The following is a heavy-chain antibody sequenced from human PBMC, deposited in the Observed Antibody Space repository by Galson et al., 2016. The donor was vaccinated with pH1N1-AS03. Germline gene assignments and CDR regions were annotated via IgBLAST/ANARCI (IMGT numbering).Heavy chain of an antibody. CDR1: GFTFDYYA. D-gene: IGHD2-15*01. CDR2: ISWNSGTI. V-gene: IGHV3-9*01. Sequence: SLRLSCAGSGFTFDYYAMHWVRQAPGKGLEWVSGISWNSGTIGYTDSVKGRFTISRDNAKNSLYLQMNSLRAEDTALYYCAKSPGYCSAGSCSDQGYFDYWGQGTLVTVSS. J-gene: IGHJ4*02. CDR3: AKSPGYCSAGSCSDQGYFDY.